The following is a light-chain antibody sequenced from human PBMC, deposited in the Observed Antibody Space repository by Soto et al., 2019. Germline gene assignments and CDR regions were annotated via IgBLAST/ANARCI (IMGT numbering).Light chain of an antibody. CDR2: AAS. CDR1: QDIRND. J-gene: IGKJ1*01. CDR3: LQQNTFPWT. V-gene: IGKV1-17*01. Sequence: DIQMTQSPSSLSASVGDRVTITCRASQDIRNDLGWYQQKSGKAPKRLIYAASSLQSGVPSRFSGSGSGTEFTLTINSLQPEDFATYYCLQQNTFPWTFGQGTKVEIK.